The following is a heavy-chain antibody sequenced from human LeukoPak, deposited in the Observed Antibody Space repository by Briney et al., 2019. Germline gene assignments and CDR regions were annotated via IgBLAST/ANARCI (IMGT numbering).Heavy chain of an antibody. J-gene: IGHJ3*02. CDR2: IYTSGRT. V-gene: IGHV4-61*02. D-gene: IGHD3-22*01. CDR3: ATSYYYDSSGYYWGYPSDAFDI. Sequence: SETLSLTCTVSGDSISSGSYYWSWIRQPAGKGLEWMGRIYTSGRTNYNPSLKSRVTISVDTSKNQFSLKLSSVTAADTAVYYCATSYYYDSSGYYWGYPSDAFDIWGQGTMVTISS. CDR1: GDSISSGSYY.